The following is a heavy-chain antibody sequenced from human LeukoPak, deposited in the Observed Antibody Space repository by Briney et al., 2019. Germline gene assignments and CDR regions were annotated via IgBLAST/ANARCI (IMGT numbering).Heavy chain of an antibody. Sequence: GGSLKLSCAASGFTFSGSAMHWVRQAPGKGLEWVGRIRSKANSYATAYAASVKGRFTISRDDSKNTAYLQMNSLKTEDTAVYYCARVKMILEYGPEVVVDSNYFDYWGQGTLVTVSS. CDR2: IRSKANSYAT. D-gene: IGHD3-3*01. CDR1: GFTFSGSA. J-gene: IGHJ4*02. CDR3: ARVKMILEYGPEVVVDSNYFDY. V-gene: IGHV3-73*01.